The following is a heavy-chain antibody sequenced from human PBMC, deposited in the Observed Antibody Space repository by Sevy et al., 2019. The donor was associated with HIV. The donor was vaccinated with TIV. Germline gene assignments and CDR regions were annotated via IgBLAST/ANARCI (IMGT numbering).Heavy chain of an antibody. Sequence: GGSLRLSCTASGFTFGDYAMSWFRQAPGKGLEWVGFIRSKAYGGTTEYAASVKGRFTMSRDVSKSIAYLQMNSLKTEDSAVFYCTRDWRLRGYCSSTRCRRKYYYGMDVWGQGTTVTVSS. V-gene: IGHV3-49*03. CDR1: GFTFGDYA. CDR3: TRDWRLRGYCSSTRCRRKYYYGMDV. CDR2: IRSKAYGGTT. D-gene: IGHD2-2*01. J-gene: IGHJ6*02.